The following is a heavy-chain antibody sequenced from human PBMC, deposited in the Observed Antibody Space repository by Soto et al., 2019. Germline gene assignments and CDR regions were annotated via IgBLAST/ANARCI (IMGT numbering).Heavy chain of an antibody. V-gene: IGHV4-39*02. CDR2: IYYSVST. Sequence: PSETLSLTCTISVGSISSSSFYRGWIRQPPGKGLEWIGSIYYSVSTYYNPSLKSRVTIFVDTSKNHFSLKLSSVTAADTAVYYCAAQEVGGSYVYTFDPWGEGTLVTVSS. CDR1: VGSISSSSFY. CDR3: AAQEVGGSYVYTFDP. J-gene: IGHJ5*02. D-gene: IGHD1-26*01.